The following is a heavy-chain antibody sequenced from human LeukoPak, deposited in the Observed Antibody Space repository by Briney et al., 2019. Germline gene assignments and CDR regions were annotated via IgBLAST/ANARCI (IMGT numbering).Heavy chain of an antibody. D-gene: IGHD3-22*01. Sequence: SETLSLTCTVSGGSISSYYWSWIRQPPGKGLEWIGYIYYSGSTNYNPSLKSRVTISVDTSKNQFSLKLNSVTAADTAVYYCARGYDSSGYYYWGQGTLVTVSS. CDR3: ARGYDSSGYYY. J-gene: IGHJ4*02. V-gene: IGHV4-59*01. CDR2: IYYSGST. CDR1: GGSISSYY.